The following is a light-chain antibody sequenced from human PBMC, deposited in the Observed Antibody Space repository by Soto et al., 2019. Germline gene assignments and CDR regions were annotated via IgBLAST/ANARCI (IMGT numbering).Light chain of an antibody. Sequence: QSALTQPRSVSGSPVQSVTISFTGTITDVGKYNYVSWYQQHPGKAPKLLIYDVTQRPSGVPDRFSGSKSGNTASLTISGLQAEDEADYYCCSYAGSYTYVFGVGTKVTVL. J-gene: IGLJ1*01. CDR1: ITDVGKYNY. CDR2: DVT. V-gene: IGLV2-11*01. CDR3: CSYAGSYTYV.